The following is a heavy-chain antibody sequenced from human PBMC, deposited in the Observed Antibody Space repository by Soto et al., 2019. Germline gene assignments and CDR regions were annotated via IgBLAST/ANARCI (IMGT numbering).Heavy chain of an antibody. CDR2: ISGSGGRT. Sequence: GKGLEWVSAISGSGGRTYYADSVKGRFTISRDNSKNTLYLQMNSLRAEDTAVYYCAKEGKYYDTLTSGLRRLYYSEYWLKGTLVIV. V-gene: IGHV3-23*01. J-gene: IGHJ4*02. D-gene: IGHD3-9*01. CDR3: AKEGKYYDTLTSGLRRLYYSEY.